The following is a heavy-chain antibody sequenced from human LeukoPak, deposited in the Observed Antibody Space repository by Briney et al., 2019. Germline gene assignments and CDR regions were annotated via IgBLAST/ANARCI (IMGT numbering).Heavy chain of an antibody. CDR3: ARGDFWSGYLADY. V-gene: IGHV4-61*02. Sequence: SETLSLTCTVSGGSISSGSYFWSWIRQPAGKGLEWIGRIYTSGSTKYNPSLESRVTTSVETSKNQFSLKLTSVTAADTAVYYCARGDFWSGYLADYWGPGTLATVSS. CDR2: IYTSGST. CDR1: GGSISSGSYF. D-gene: IGHD3-3*01. J-gene: IGHJ4*02.